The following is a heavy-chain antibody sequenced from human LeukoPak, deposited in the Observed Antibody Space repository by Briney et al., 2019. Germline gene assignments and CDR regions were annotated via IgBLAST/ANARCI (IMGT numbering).Heavy chain of an antibody. V-gene: IGHV4-4*07. J-gene: IGHJ4*02. CDR1: GDSISSYY. CDR3: AREASDSRGYWSYYFDY. D-gene: IGHD3-22*01. CDR2: IYTNDNT. Sequence: SETLSLTCTVSGDSISSYYWSWIRQPAGKGLEWIGRIYTNDNTNYNLSLKSRVTMSTDTPKNQFSLKLSSVTAADAAVYYCAREASDSRGYWSYYFDYWGQGTLVTVSS.